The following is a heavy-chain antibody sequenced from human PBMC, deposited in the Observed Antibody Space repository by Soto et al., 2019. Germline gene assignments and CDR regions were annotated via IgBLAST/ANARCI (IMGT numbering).Heavy chain of an antibody. CDR3: VCNGYYSLEY. D-gene: IGHD3-22*01. CDR1: GDSMTSSDW. J-gene: IGHJ4*02. Sequence: QVQLQESGPGLVKPSGTLSLTCAVSGDSMTSSDWWIWVRQAPGKGLEWIGEIHYSGDINYDPSLRSRVTISVDRSKNQFSLNLSSVTAADTAVYFCVCNGYYSLEYWGQGTLVIVSP. V-gene: IGHV4-4*02. CDR2: IHYSGDI.